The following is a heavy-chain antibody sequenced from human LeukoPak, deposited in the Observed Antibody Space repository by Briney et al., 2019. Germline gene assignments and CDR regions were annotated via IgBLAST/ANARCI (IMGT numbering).Heavy chain of an antibody. CDR2: VYSGGST. Sequence: GGSLRLSCVASGFTVSNYYMNWVRQAPGKGLEWVSVVYSGGSTNYADSVRGRFTISRDNSKNTLYLQMNSLRAEDTAVYYCARGHIRYYFDYWGQGTLVTVSS. J-gene: IGHJ4*02. D-gene: IGHD3-3*02. CDR1: GFTVSNYY. V-gene: IGHV3-66*01. CDR3: ARGHIRYYFDY.